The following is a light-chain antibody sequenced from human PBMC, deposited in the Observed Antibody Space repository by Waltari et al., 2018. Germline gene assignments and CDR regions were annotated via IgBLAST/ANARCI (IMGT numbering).Light chain of an antibody. J-gene: IGLJ2*01. CDR2: EVS. CDR3: SASTTTNSVV. CDR1: SCDIGAYNY. V-gene: IGLV2-14*03. Sequence: QSALTQPASVSGSLGQSITITCTGSSCDIGAYNYVSWYQQQPGKAPRLIIYEVSYRPSGVSDRFFGFKSGDTASLTVSGLQAEDEADYYCSASTTTNSVVFGGGTQLTVL.